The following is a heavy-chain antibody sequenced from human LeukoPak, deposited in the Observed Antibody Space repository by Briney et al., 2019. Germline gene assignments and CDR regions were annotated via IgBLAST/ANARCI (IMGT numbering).Heavy chain of an antibody. CDR3: ARGSYDSSGQGTYYFDY. D-gene: IGHD3-22*01. J-gene: IGHJ4*02. V-gene: IGHV4-4*02. Sequence: SGTLSLTCAVSGGSISSSNWWSWVRQPPGKGLEWIGEIFHSGSTNYNPSLKSRVTISVDKSKNQFSLNLSSVTAADTAVYYCARGSYDSSGQGTYYFDYWGQGTLVTVSS. CDR1: GGSISSSNW. CDR2: IFHSGST.